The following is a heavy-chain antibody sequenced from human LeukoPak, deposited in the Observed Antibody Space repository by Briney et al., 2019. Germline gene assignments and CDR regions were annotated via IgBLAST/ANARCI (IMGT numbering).Heavy chain of an antibody. Sequence: EASVKVSCKASGYTFTSYGISWVRQAPGQGLEWMGWISAYNGNTNYAQKLQGRVTMTTDTSTSTAYMELRSLRSDDTAVYYCAREERCSGGSCYPQGWFDPWGQGTLVTVSS. CDR1: GYTFTSYG. J-gene: IGHJ5*02. V-gene: IGHV1-18*01. CDR3: AREERCSGGSCYPQGWFDP. D-gene: IGHD2-15*01. CDR2: ISAYNGNT.